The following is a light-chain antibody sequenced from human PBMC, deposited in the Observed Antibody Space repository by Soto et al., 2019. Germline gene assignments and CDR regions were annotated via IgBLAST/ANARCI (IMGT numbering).Light chain of an antibody. J-gene: IGKJ4*01. Sequence: EVVVTQSPGTLSLSPGERATLSCRASQSISNNHLGWYQQKPGQAPRLLIYGTSTRATGITDRFSGSGSGTDFTLTSSRLEPEDFAVYYCQYYGTTVTFGGGTKVEIK. CDR3: QYYGTTVT. CDR2: GTS. V-gene: IGKV3-20*01. CDR1: QSISNNH.